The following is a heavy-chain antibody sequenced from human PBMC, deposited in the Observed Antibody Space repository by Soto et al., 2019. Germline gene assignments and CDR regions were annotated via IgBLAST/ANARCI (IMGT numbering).Heavy chain of an antibody. Sequence: QVHLQESGSGLVRPSQTLSLTCAVSGGSISSGGHSWSWIRQPPGKGLEFIGYIYHSGSTYYNPSLRSRVTISMDRSKTQFSLNLISVTAADTAVYYCARGDDHNYYHYWYFDFWGRGTLVTVSS. CDR1: GGSISSGGHS. CDR2: IYHSGST. CDR3: ARGDDHNYYHYWYFDF. J-gene: IGHJ2*01. V-gene: IGHV4-30-2*01. D-gene: IGHD3-22*01.